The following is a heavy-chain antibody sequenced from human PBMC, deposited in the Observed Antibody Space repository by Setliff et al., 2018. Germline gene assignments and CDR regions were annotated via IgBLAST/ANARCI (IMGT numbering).Heavy chain of an antibody. CDR3: LKGGWGATFHS. D-gene: IGHD1-26*01. J-gene: IGHJ5*01. V-gene: IGHV3-48*01. Sequence: GGSLRLSCATSGFVFSRYSFNWVRQAPGKGLEWVSYISTTGTTIYADSVKGRFTISRDNDKNLLYLQMDNLRAEDTAIYYCLKGGWGATFHSWGQGTLVTVSS. CDR2: ISTTGTTI. CDR1: GFVFSRYS.